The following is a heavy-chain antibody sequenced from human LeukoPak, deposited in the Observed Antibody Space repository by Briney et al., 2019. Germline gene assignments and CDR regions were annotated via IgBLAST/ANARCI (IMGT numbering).Heavy chain of an antibody. CDR1: GYFISSGYY. Sequence: SETLSLTCTVSGYFISSGYYWGWVRQPPGKELEWIGSMFHGGSTYYNPSLKSRVTISVDTSKNQFSLKMNSVTAADTAVYYCARDDRHGSGSYYCLGYWGQGTLVTVSS. V-gene: IGHV4-38-2*02. CDR2: MFHGGST. D-gene: IGHD3-10*01. CDR3: ARDDRHGSGSYYCLGY. J-gene: IGHJ4*02.